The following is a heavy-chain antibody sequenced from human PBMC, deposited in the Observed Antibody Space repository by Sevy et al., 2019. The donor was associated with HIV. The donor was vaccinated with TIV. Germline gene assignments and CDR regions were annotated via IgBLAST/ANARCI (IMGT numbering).Heavy chain of an antibody. D-gene: IGHD3-3*01. CDR3: ARDGPGRWSIFGVVIQYGMDV. CDR1: GFTFSSYW. V-gene: IGHV3-7*01. J-gene: IGHJ6*02. Sequence: GGSLRLSCAASGFTFSSYWMSWVRQAPGKGLEWVANIKQDGSEKYYVDSVKGRFTISRDNAKNSLYLQMNSLRAEDTAVYYCARDGPGRWSIFGVVIQYGMDVWGQGTTVTVSS. CDR2: IKQDGSEK.